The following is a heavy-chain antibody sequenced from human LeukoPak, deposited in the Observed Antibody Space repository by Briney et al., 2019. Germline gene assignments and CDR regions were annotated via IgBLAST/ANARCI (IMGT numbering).Heavy chain of an antibody. CDR3: ARWYSSGWAFDY. J-gene: IGHJ4*02. CDR2: IFYIGST. V-gene: IGHV4-59*08. D-gene: IGHD6-19*01. Sequence: PSETLSLTCTVSGGSISSHYWSWIRQPPGKGLEWIGYIFYIGSTNYNPSLKSRVTISVDTSKNQFSLKLSSVTAADRAVYYCARWYSSGWAFDYWGQGTLVTVSS. CDR1: GGSISSHY.